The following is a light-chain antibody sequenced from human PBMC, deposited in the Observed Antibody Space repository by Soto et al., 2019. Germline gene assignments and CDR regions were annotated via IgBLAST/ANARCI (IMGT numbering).Light chain of an antibody. Sequence: QSALTQPASVSGSPGESITISCTGTSSDVGGYNSVSWYQHHPGKAPNLILYDVGERPSGVSYRFAGSKSGNTASLTISGLQAADEDDYFCSSFTSSMTNVFGSGTKLTVL. V-gene: IGLV2-14*03. CDR2: DVG. CDR1: SSDVGGYNS. CDR3: SSFTSSMTNV. J-gene: IGLJ1*01.